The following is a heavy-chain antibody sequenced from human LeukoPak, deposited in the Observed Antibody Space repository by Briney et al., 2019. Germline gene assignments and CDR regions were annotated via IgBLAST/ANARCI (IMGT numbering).Heavy chain of an antibody. Sequence: XGRSLRLSCAASGFTFSSYGMHWVRQAPGKGLEWVAVISYDGSNKYYADSVKGRFTISRDNSRNTLYLQMNSLRAEDTAVYYCAKEIYDFWSGYYENYYYGMDVWGQGTTVTVSS. CDR2: ISYDGSNK. J-gene: IGHJ6*02. CDR3: AKEIYDFWSGYYENYYYGMDV. V-gene: IGHV3-30*18. CDR1: GFTFSSYG. D-gene: IGHD3-3*01.